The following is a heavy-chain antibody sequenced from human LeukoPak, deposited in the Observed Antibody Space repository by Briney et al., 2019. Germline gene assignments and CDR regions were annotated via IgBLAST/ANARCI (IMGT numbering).Heavy chain of an antibody. CDR3: ARDTRDILTGYRYFDY. V-gene: IGHV4-59*01. D-gene: IGHD3-9*01. CDR2: IYYSGST. Sequence: SETLSLTCTVSGGSISNYYWSWIRQPPGKGLEWIGYIYYSGSTNYNPSLKSRVTISVDTSKNQFSLKLSSVTAADTAVYYCARDTRDILTGYRYFDYWGQGTLVTVSS. CDR1: GGSISNYY. J-gene: IGHJ4*02.